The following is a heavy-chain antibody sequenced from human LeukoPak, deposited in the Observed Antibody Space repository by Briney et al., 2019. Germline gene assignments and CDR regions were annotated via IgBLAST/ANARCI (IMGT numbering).Heavy chain of an antibody. CDR2: IYTSGST. CDR3: ARNFVDKAMVPYYFDY. D-gene: IGHD5-18*01. J-gene: IGHJ4*02. V-gene: IGHV4-4*09. CDR1: GGSISSYY. Sequence: PSETLSLTCTVSGGSISSYYWSWIRQPPGKGLEWIWYIYTSGSTNYNPSLKSRVTISVDTSKKQFSLKLSSVTAADTAVYYCARNFVDKAMVPYYFDYWGQGTLVTVS.